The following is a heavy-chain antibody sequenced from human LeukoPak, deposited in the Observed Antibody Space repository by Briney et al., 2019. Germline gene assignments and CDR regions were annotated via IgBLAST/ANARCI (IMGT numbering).Heavy chain of an antibody. J-gene: IGHJ4*02. Sequence: ASVKVSCKASGYTFTGYYMHWVRQAPGQGLEWMGWINPNSGGTNYAQKFQGRVTMTRETSISTAYMELSRLRSDDTAVYYCARWTRGYCSSPSCYAPDYWGQGTLVTVSS. V-gene: IGHV1-2*02. CDR1: GYTFTGYY. D-gene: IGHD2-2*03. CDR3: ARWTRGYCSSPSCYAPDY. CDR2: INPNSGGT.